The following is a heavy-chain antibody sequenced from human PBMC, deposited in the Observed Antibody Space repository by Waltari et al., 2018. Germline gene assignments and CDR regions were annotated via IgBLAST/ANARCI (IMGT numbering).Heavy chain of an antibody. CDR1: GGTFSDYY. CDR3: ARGAPYHYGSGRKYYMDV. Sequence: QVQLQQWGAGLLNPSETLSLTCGVNGGTFSDYYWTWSRQPPGKGLVGIGEIHHSGSTNYNPSLKSRVTISVQMSKNQFSLKLTSLTAADTAVYYCARGAPYHYGSGRKYYMDVWDKGTTVTVSS. CDR2: IHHSGST. J-gene: IGHJ6*03. D-gene: IGHD3-10*01. V-gene: IGHV4-34*01.